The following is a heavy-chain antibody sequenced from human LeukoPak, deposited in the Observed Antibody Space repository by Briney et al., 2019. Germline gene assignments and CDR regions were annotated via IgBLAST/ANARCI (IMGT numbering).Heavy chain of an antibody. CDR2: INPNSGGT. CDR3: ARDANYDSSGYYWAGFDY. Sequence: ASVKVSCKASGYTFTGYYMHWVRQAPGQGLEWMGWINPNSGGTNYAQKFQGRVTMTRDTPISTAYMELSRLRSDDTAVYYCARDANYDSSGYYWAGFDYWGQGTLVTVSS. V-gene: IGHV1-2*02. D-gene: IGHD3-22*01. CDR1: GYTFTGYY. J-gene: IGHJ4*02.